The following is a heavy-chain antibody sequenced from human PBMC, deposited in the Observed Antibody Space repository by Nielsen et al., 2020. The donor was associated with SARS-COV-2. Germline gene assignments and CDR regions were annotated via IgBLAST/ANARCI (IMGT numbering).Heavy chain of an antibody. D-gene: IGHD3-10*01. CDR3: ARGGIALVRGTPERFDP. Sequence: ASVKVSCKASGYTFSHYVINWVRRAPGQGLEWMGWMNTNTGDPMYAQDFTGRFVFSLDSSVSTAYLHISGLKPEDTAVYYCARGGIALVRGTPERFDPWGQGTLVTVSS. CDR1: GYTFSHYV. V-gene: IGHV7-4-1*02. J-gene: IGHJ5*02. CDR2: MNTNTGDP.